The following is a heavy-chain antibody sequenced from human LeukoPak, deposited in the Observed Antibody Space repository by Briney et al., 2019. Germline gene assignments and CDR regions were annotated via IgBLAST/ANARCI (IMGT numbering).Heavy chain of an antibody. D-gene: IGHD3-10*01. J-gene: IGHJ1*01. CDR2: TFYRSKWYN. CDR1: GDSVSSNSVG. CDR3: ARGNTMVRGALQSEYFQH. Sequence: SQTLSLTCAISGDSVSSNSVGWNWIRQSPSRGLEWLGRTFYRSKWYNNYAVSVKSRIIINPDTPKNQFSLQLNSVTPEDTAVYYCARGNTMVRGALQSEYFQHWGQGTLVTVSS. V-gene: IGHV6-1*01.